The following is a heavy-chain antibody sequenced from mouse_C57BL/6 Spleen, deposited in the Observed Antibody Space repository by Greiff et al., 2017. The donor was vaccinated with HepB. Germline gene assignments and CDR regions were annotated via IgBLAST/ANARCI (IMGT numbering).Heavy chain of an antibody. D-gene: IGHD1-1*01. CDR1: GYTFTSYW. CDR2: IDPSDSYT. J-gene: IGHJ4*01. Sequence: QVQLQQSGAELVMPGASVKLSCKASGYTFTSYWMHWVKQRPGQGLEWIGEIDPSDSYTNYNQKFKGKSTLTVAKSSSTAYMQLSSLTSEDSAVYYCARSADYYGSSYIYAMDYWGQGTSVTVSS. CDR3: ARSADYYGSSYIYAMDY. V-gene: IGHV1-69*01.